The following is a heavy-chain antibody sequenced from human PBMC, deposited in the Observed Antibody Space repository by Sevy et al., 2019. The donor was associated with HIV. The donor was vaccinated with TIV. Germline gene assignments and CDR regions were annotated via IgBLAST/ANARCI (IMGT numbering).Heavy chain of an antibody. D-gene: IGHD2-2*01. CDR1: GFTFSSYS. CDR2: ISSSSSYI. V-gene: IGHV3-21*01. J-gene: IGHJ6*02. Sequence: GGSLRLSCAASGFTFSSYSMNWVRQAPGKGLEWVSSISSSSSYIYYADSVKGRFTISRDNAKNSLYLQMNSLRAEDTAMYYSARDRYIRNSYCTSTSCYGRLHYYYYYGMDVWGQGTTVTVSS. CDR3: ARDRYIRNSYCTSTSCYGRLHYYYYYGMDV.